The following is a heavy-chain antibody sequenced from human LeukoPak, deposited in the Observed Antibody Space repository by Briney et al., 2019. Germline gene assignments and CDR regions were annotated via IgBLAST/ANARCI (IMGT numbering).Heavy chain of an antibody. V-gene: IGHV3-15*01. Sequence: GGSLRPSCAASGLTFRNAXXSXVXQAPGXXLXWVGYIKSKTDGGTTDYAAPLKGRFTISRDDSKNTLYLVTNSLRTEDTAVYYCTSGLWGGFDYWGQGTLVTVSS. CDR3: TSGLWGGFDY. D-gene: IGHD3-16*01. CDR2: IKSKTDGGTT. J-gene: IGHJ4*02. CDR1: GLTFRNAX.